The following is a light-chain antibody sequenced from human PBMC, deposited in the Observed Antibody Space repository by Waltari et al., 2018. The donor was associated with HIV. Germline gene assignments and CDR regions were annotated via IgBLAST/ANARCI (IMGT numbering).Light chain of an antibody. Sequence: QSALTQPASVSGSPGQSITISCTGTSSDVGGYNYVSWYQQHPGKAPKLLIYEVSNRPSGGANRFSGSKSGNTASLTISGLQAEDEADYYCGSYTSSSTLGFGGGTKLTVL. CDR1: SSDVGGYNY. CDR3: GSYTSSSTLG. CDR2: EVS. V-gene: IGLV2-14*01. J-gene: IGLJ2*01.